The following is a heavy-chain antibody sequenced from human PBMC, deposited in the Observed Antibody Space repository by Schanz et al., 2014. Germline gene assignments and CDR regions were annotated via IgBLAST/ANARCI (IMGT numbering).Heavy chain of an antibody. D-gene: IGHD6-13*01. Sequence: EVQLVESGGGLAQPGGSLRLSCAASGITFSGYSMNWVRQAPGKGLEWVSYISGSSSTKYYADSVKGRFTISRDNGKKSLYLQMNSLRAEDTAIYYCAKDLAAVGVFDYWGQGSLVTVSP. CDR2: ISGSSSTK. CDR1: GITFSGYS. CDR3: AKDLAAVGVFDY. J-gene: IGHJ4*02. V-gene: IGHV3-48*01.